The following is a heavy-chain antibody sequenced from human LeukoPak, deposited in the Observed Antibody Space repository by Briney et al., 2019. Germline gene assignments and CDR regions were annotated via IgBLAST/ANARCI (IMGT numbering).Heavy chain of an antibody. V-gene: IGHV4-4*07. J-gene: IGHJ3*02. CDR3: ARGTFDSSGKNAFDI. D-gene: IGHD3-22*01. CDR1: GGSISSYY. Sequence: SETLSLTCTVSGGSISSYYWNWIRQPAGKGLEWIGRIYTSGSTIYYPSLKSRVTMSVDTSKNQFSLKLNSVTAADTAVYYCARGTFDSSGKNAFDIWGQGTMVTVSS. CDR2: IYTSGST.